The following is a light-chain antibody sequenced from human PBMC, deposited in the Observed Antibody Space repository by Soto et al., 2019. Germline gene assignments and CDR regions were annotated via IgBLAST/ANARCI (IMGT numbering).Light chain of an antibody. Sequence: DIQMTQSPSSLSASVGDRVTIICRASQNINSYLAWFQQKPGKAPKSLIYDATSLQSGVPSRFSGSGSGTDFSLTISSLQPEDAATYYCQQLTNFRFTFGQGTKLDIK. CDR1: QNINSY. J-gene: IGKJ2*01. CDR2: DAT. V-gene: IGKV1-16*01. CDR3: QQLTNFRFT.